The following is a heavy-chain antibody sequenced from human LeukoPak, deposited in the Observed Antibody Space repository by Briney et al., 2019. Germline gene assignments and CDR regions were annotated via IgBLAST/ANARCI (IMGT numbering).Heavy chain of an antibody. V-gene: IGHV3-7*02. Sequence: GGSLRLSCAASGFSFRDYWMTWVRQAPGKGLEWVASIKRDESEKHYVDSVKGRFTISRDNAKNSLYLQMNSLRAEDTAVYYCAKGTIIVVLDGYWGQGTLVTVSS. D-gene: IGHD3-22*01. J-gene: IGHJ4*02. CDR2: IKRDESEK. CDR1: GFSFRDYW. CDR3: AKGTIIVVLDGY.